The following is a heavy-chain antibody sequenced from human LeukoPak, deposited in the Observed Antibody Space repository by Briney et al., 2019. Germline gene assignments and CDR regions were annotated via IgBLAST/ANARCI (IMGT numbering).Heavy chain of an antibody. D-gene: IGHD2-15*01. CDR2: MNPNSGNT. J-gene: IGHJ5*02. Sequence: ASVKVSCKASGYTFTSYDINWVRQATGQGLEWMGWMNPNSGNTGYAQKFQGRVTMTRNTSISTAYMELSSLRSEDTAVYYCARDPPHRYCSGGSCYRFDPWGQGTLVTVSS. V-gene: IGHV1-8*01. CDR3: ARDPPHRYCSGGSCYRFDP. CDR1: GYTFTSYD.